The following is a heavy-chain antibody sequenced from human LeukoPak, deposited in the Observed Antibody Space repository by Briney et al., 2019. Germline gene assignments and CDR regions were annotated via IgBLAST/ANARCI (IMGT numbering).Heavy chain of an antibody. CDR3: ARGEWIQLGSVYQDY. CDR2: SNPNSGGT. V-gene: IGHV1-2*06. Sequence: ASVKVSCKASGYTFTSSYMHWVRQPPGPGLELMGRSNPNSGGTNYAHKFQGRVTMTRDTSISTANMQLSRLRSADTAVYYCARGEWIQLGSVYQDYWGQGTLVTVSS. CDR1: GYTFTSSY. J-gene: IGHJ4*02. D-gene: IGHD5-18*01.